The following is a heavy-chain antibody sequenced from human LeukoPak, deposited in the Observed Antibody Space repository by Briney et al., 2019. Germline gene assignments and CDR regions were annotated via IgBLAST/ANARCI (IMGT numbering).Heavy chain of an antibody. CDR1: GGSISSGGYS. CDR3: ARSAGGVWGAFDM. CDR2: IYYSGST. Sequence: SETLSLTCAVSGGSISSGGYSWSWIRQPPGKGLEWIGYIYYSGSTYYNPSLKSRVAISIDKSKNQFSLRLSSVTAADTALYYCARSAGGVWGAFDMWGPGTMVTVSS. D-gene: IGHD1-26*01. V-gene: IGHV4-30-4*07. J-gene: IGHJ3*02.